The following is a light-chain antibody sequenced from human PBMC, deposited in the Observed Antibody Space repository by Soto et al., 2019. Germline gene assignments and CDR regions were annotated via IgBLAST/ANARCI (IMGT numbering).Light chain of an antibody. CDR1: QSISSW. Sequence: DIHMTQSPSTLSASVGDRVTITCRASQSISSWLAWYQQKPGKAPKLLIYKASSLQIGVQSRFSGSGSGTEFTLTIRSLQPDDFATYYCQQYNNYSWTFGQGTKVDIK. V-gene: IGKV1-5*03. CDR3: QQYNNYSWT. CDR2: KAS. J-gene: IGKJ1*01.